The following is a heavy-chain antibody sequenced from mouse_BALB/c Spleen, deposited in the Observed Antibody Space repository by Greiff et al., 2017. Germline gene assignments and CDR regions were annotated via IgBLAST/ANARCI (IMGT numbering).Heavy chain of an antibody. V-gene: IGHV1-4*02. CDR1: GYTFTSYT. Sequence: VQLQQSAAELARPGASVKMSCKASGYTFTSYTMHWVKQRPGQGLEWIGYINPSSGYTEYNQKFKDKTTLTADKSSSTAYMQLSSLTSEDSAVYYCARGTAPAWFAYWGQGTLVTVSA. J-gene: IGHJ3*01. CDR3: ARGTAPAWFAY. D-gene: IGHD1-2*01. CDR2: INPSSGYT.